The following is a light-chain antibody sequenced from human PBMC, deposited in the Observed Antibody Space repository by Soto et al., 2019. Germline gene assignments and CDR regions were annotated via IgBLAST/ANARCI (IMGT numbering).Light chain of an antibody. J-gene: IGKJ4*01. Sequence: DIQMTQSPSTLSASVGDTVTITCRASQSINSWLAWYQQKPGKAPKALIYKASTLESGVPSRFSGSGSGTEFTLTISDLQPDDFATYYCQQYHTYSTFGGGTKVEIK. CDR3: QQYHTYST. V-gene: IGKV1-5*03. CDR1: QSINSW. CDR2: KAS.